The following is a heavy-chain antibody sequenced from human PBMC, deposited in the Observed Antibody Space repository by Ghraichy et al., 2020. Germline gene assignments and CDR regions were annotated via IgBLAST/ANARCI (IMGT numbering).Heavy chain of an antibody. V-gene: IGHV4-59*01. CDR3: ARDFGSSLYWYFDL. CDR2: IYYSGST. D-gene: IGHD6-13*01. Sequence: SETLSLTCTVSGGSISSYYWSWLRQPPGKGLEWIGYIYYSGSTNYNPSLKSRVTISVDTSKNQFSLKLSSVTAADTAVYYCARDFGSSLYWYFDLWGRGTLVTVSS. J-gene: IGHJ2*01. CDR1: GGSISSYY.